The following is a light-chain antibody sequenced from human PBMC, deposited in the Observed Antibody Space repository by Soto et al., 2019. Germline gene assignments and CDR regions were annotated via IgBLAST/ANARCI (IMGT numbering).Light chain of an antibody. CDR2: KAS. CDR1: QSISSW. CDR3: QQYESGWT. J-gene: IGKJ1*01. Sequence: DIQMTQSPSTLSASVGDRITITCRASQSISSWLAWYQQKPGQAPNLLIYKASSPESGVPSRFSGSGSGTEFTLTISSLQPDDSATYYCQQYESGWTFGQGTKVEIK. V-gene: IGKV1-5*03.